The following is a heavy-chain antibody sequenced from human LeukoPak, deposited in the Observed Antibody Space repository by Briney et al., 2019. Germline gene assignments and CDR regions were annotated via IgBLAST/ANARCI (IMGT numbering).Heavy chain of an antibody. J-gene: IGHJ6*03. Sequence: GGSLRLSCAASGFTFDDYGMSWVRQAPGKGLEWVSGINWNGGSTGYADSVKGRFTISRDYAKNSLYLQMNSLRAEDTALYYCAREGYSYGFLRAYYYYYMDVWGKGTTVTVSS. CDR2: INWNGGST. CDR3: AREGYSYGFLRAYYYYYMDV. CDR1: GFTFDDYG. V-gene: IGHV3-20*04. D-gene: IGHD5-18*01.